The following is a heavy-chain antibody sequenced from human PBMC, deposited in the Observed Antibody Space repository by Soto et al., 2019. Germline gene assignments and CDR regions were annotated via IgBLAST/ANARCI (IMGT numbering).Heavy chain of an antibody. V-gene: IGHV5-51*01. D-gene: IGHD6-19*01. CDR1: GYTFTNYW. CDR3: ARPESSGWYVY. J-gene: IGHJ4*02. CDR2: IYPSDSDT. Sequence: GESLKISCKGSGYTFTNYWIAWVRQTPGKGLEWVAIIYPSDSDTRYSPSFQGQVTVSADKSITTAYLQWSSLKASDTAIYYCARPESSGWYVYWGQGSLVIVSS.